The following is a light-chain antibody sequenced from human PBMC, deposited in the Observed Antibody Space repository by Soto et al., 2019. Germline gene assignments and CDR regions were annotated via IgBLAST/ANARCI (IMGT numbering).Light chain of an antibody. CDR2: ENN. J-gene: IGLJ3*02. Sequence: QSVLTQPPSVSAAPGQTVTISCSGSSSNIGNNYVSWYQQLPGTAPKLLIYENNKRPSGIPDRFSGSTSGTSATLGITGLQTGDEADYYCGTWDSSLSAWVFGGGTQLTVL. CDR3: GTWDSSLSAWV. CDR1: SSNIGNNY. V-gene: IGLV1-51*02.